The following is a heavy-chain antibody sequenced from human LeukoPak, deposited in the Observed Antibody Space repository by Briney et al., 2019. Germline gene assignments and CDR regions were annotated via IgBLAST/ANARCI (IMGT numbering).Heavy chain of an antibody. CDR2: IWYDGSNI. D-gene: IGHD3-22*01. Sequence: YPGGSLRLSCAASGFTFSSYGMHWVRQAPGKGLEWLAVIWYDGSNIYYADPVKGRFAISRDNSKNTLYLQINSLRAEDTAVYYCARARNDYDTSSFSALDYWGQGTPVTVSS. V-gene: IGHV3-33*01. J-gene: IGHJ4*02. CDR3: ARARNDYDTSSFSALDY. CDR1: GFTFSSYG.